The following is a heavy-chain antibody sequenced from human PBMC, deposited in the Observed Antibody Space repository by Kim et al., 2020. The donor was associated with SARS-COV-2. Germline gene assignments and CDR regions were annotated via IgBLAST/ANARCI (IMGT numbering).Heavy chain of an antibody. CDR3: ARDQSIYDSSGYYSLLRAFDN. J-gene: IGHJ3*02. D-gene: IGHD3-22*01. V-gene: IGHV4-4*07. CDR2: IYTSGST. CDR1: GGSISSYY. Sequence: GGSISSYYWSWIRQPAEKGLECIGRIYTSGSTNYTPSHKSRVTMSVDTSKNQFSLKLSSVTAADTAVYYCARDQSIYDSSGYYSLLRAFDNW.